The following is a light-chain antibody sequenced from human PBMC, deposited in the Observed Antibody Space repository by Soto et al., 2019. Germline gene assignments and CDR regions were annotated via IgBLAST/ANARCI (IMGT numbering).Light chain of an antibody. J-gene: IGKJ4*02. V-gene: IGKV3-15*01. CDR1: QGIGDT. CDR3: HPYNDWPLT. Sequence: EVVMRQSPTTPSVSPGEGATRSCRASQGIGDTLAWYQHKPGQTPRPLIYDTSTRATGVPTRFSGSRSGAEFTHTINSLQSDDVAVYYCHPYNDWPLTCGGGTKVDSK. CDR2: DTS.